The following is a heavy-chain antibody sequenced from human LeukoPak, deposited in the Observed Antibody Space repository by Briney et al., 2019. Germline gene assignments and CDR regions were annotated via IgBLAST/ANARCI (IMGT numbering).Heavy chain of an antibody. CDR1: GYTFTGYY. D-gene: IGHD6-19*01. CDR3: ARDLGIAVAARFDP. CDR2: INPNSGGT. J-gene: IGHJ5*02. Sequence: ASVKVSCKASGYTFTGYYMHWVRQAPGRGLEWMGWINPNSGGTNYAQKFQGRVTMTRDTSISTAYMELSRLRSDDTAVYYCARDLGIAVAARFDPWGQGTLVTVSS. V-gene: IGHV1-2*02.